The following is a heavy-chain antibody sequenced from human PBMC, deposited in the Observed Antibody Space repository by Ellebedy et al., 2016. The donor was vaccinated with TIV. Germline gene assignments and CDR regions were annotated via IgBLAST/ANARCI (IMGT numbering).Heavy chain of an antibody. CDR3: ARGSDGQDY. CDR1: GFTFSNHA. CDR2: ISGSGGGT. Sequence: GGSLRLSCVASGFTFSNHAMSWVRQAPGKGLEWVAAISGSGGGTYYADSVKGRFTISRDNAKNTLYLQMNSLTVEDTGVYYCARGSDGQDYWGQGTLVTVSS. D-gene: IGHD2-8*01. V-gene: IGHV3-23*01. J-gene: IGHJ4*02.